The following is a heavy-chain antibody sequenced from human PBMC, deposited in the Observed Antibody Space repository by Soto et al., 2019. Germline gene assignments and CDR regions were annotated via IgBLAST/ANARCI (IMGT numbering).Heavy chain of an antibody. CDR1: GFTFSSYA. V-gene: IGHV3-30-3*01. D-gene: IGHD3-22*01. CDR3: ARDSVDSSNYPVHLFDY. J-gene: IGHJ4*02. CDR2: ISYDGSNK. Sequence: GGSLRLSCAASGFTFSSYAIHWVRQAPGKGLEWVAVISYDGSNKYYADSLKGRFTISRDNSKNTLYLQMNSLRAEDTAVYYCARDSVDSSNYPVHLFDYWGQGTLVTVSS.